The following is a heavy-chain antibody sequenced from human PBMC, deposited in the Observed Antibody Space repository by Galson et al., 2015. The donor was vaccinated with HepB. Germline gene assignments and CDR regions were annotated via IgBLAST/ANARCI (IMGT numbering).Heavy chain of an antibody. CDR2: ISWNSGTM. V-gene: IGHV3-9*01. Sequence: SLRLSCAASGLTFNDYAMHWVRQGPGKGLEWVSSISWNSGTMVYADSVKGRFTISRDNLKTTLYLQMNRLTAEDTAVYYCAKADILAASYPTAFDNWGQGTQVTVSS. D-gene: IGHD3-9*01. J-gene: IGHJ4*02. CDR1: GLTFNDYA. CDR3: AKADILAASYPTAFDN.